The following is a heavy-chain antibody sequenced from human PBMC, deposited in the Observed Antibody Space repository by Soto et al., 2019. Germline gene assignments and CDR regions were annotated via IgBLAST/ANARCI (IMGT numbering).Heavy chain of an antibody. CDR1: GFTFTSSV. CDR2: IVVGSGNT. J-gene: IGHJ6*04. D-gene: IGHD6-19*01. Sequence: SVKVSCKASGFTFTSSVVQWVRQARGQRLEWIGWIVVGSGNTNYAQKFQERVTITRDMSTSTAYMELSSLRSEDTAVYYCAADPGIAVAGYYYYGTDVRGKGTTVTDSS. CDR3: AADPGIAVAGYYYYGTDV. V-gene: IGHV1-58*01.